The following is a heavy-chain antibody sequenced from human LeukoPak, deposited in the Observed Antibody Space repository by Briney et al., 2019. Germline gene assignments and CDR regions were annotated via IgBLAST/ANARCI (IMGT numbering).Heavy chain of an antibody. D-gene: IGHD1-26*01. CDR1: GFTFTSQW. CDR3: VTTTRSRAFDY. Sequence: GGSLRLSRTASGFTFTSQWMSSVRHALGKGREWIDNIRQDGSETLSVDSMKGRFTISRDNAKNSSYLQMNSLRAEDTAMYYCVTTTRSRAFDYWGQGTLVTVSS. J-gene: IGHJ4*02. CDR2: IRQDGSET. V-gene: IGHV3-7*01.